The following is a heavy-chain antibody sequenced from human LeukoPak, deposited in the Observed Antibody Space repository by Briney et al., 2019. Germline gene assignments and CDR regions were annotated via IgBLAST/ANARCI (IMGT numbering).Heavy chain of an antibody. D-gene: IGHD3-10*01. CDR1: GISFRNYA. V-gene: IGHV3-23*01. CDR3: ARASWVSDPDAVR. CDR2: LRGNDET. J-gene: IGHJ4*02. Sequence: GGSLRLSCAASGISFRNYAMSWVRQAPARGPEWVSSLRGNDETFYADSVKGRFTLSRDDSRNTVYLQLNNLRVEDTAVYYCARASWVSDPDAVRWGQGTQVTVSS.